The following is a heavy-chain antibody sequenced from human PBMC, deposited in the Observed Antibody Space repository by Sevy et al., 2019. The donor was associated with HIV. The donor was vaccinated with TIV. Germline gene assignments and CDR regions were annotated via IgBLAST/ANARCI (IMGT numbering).Heavy chain of an antibody. CDR2: ISAYNGKT. J-gene: IGHJ6*02. Sequence: ASVKVSSKASGYTFTSYGISWVRQAPGQGLEWMGWISAYNGKTNFAQKLQDKLTMTTDTSTRTAYTELRSLRSDDTAVYYCSRDGQVYSSSSGGYYYYGMDVWGQGTTVTVSS. V-gene: IGHV1-18*04. CDR3: SRDGQVYSSSSGGYYYYGMDV. CDR1: GYTFTSYG. D-gene: IGHD6-6*01.